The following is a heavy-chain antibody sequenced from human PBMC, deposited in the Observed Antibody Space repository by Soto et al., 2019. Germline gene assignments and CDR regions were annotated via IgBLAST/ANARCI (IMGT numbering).Heavy chain of an antibody. CDR3: AKGPHTTAASHYYFES. CDR2: SSPRGDTI. J-gene: IGHJ4*01. D-gene: IGHD2-21*02. V-gene: IGHV3-48*02. Sequence: GGSLRLSCVASGFSLANYPMNWVRQTPGKGLEWISYSSPRGDTIYYADSVEGRFTISRDNARNSLSLHMSSLRDEDSALYYCAKGPHTTAASHYYFESRRHALPVTV. CDR1: GFSLANYP.